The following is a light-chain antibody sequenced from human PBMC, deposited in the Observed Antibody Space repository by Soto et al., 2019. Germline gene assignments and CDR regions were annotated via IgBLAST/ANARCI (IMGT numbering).Light chain of an antibody. CDR1: QSVGDY. CDR2: EAS. CDR3: QQRSDWPS. Sequence: EIVLTQSPATLSLSPGERATLSCRASQSVGDYLAWYQQKLGQAPRGVIYEASNRATGIPARFSGSGSGTDFTLTISSLEPEDFAVYYCQQRSDWPSFGQGTKLEIK. J-gene: IGKJ2*01. V-gene: IGKV3-11*01.